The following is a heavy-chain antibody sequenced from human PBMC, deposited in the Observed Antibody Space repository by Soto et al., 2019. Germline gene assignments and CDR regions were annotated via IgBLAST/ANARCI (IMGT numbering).Heavy chain of an antibody. CDR1: GGSISSSSYY. J-gene: IGHJ5*02. Sequence: QLQLQESGPGLVKPSETLSLTCTVSGGSISSSSYYWGWIHQPPGKGLEWIGSIYYSGSTYYNPSPNSRVTISVDTSKNQFSLKLSSVTAADTAVYYCARISYSSSWTTWFDPWGQGTLVTVSS. CDR3: ARISYSSSWTTWFDP. CDR2: IYYSGST. D-gene: IGHD6-13*01. V-gene: IGHV4-39*01.